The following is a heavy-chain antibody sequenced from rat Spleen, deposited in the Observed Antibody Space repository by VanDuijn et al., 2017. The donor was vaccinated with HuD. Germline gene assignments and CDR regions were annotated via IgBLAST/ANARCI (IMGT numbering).Heavy chain of an antibody. J-gene: IGHJ3*01. Sequence: QVQLKESGPGLVQPSETLSLTCTVSGFSLTSYSVSWVRQPSGKGPEWMGRMWYDGDTAYSSVFKTRLSISRETSKNQVLLKMNSLKNDDTGTYYCIRDAEDNQYGDWFAYWGQGTLVTVSS. CDR3: IRDAEDNQYGDWFAY. D-gene: IGHD1-11*01. CDR1: GFSLTSYS. V-gene: IGHV2-63*01. CDR2: MWYDGDT.